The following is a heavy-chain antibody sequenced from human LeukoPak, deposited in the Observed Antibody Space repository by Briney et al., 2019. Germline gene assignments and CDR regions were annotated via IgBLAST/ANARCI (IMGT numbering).Heavy chain of an antibody. Sequence: GGSLRLSCAASGFTFAGYGMTWVRQAPGKGLEWVSVSALTHGGYTTYYADSVKGRFTVSRDNSKSTLYLQMNSLRGDDTAVYYCAKVGEYYGSGSLNWFDSWGQGTLVTVSS. D-gene: IGHD3-10*01. CDR3: AKVGEYYGSGSLNWFDS. CDR1: GFTFAGYG. J-gene: IGHJ5*01. CDR2: LTHGGYTT. V-gene: IGHV3-23*01.